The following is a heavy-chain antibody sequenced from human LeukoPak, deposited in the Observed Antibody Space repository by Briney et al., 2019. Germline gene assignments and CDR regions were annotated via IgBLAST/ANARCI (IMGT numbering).Heavy chain of an antibody. D-gene: IGHD6-19*01. J-gene: IGHJ5*02. V-gene: IGHV4-59*01. Sequence: SETLSLTCTVSGGSISSYYWSWIRQPPGKGLEWIGYIYYSGSTNYNPSLKSRVTISIDTSKNQFSLKLSSVTAADTAVYYCARDFHGSGWYPGSSSWFDPWGQGTLVTVSS. CDR2: IYYSGST. CDR3: ARDFHGSGWYPGSSSWFDP. CDR1: GGSISSYY.